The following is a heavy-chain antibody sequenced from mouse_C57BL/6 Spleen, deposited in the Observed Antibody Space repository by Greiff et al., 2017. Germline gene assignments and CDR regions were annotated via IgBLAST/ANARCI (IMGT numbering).Heavy chain of an antibody. V-gene: IGHV10-1*01. J-gene: IGHJ4*01. CDR2: IRSKSNNYAT. CDR3: VRQGNYGSSYNAMDY. Sequence: EVKLVESGGGLVQPKGSLKLSCAASGFSFNTYAMNWVRQAPGKGLEWVARIRSKSNNYATYYADSVKDRFTISRDDSESMLYLQMNNLKTEDTAMYYCVRQGNYGSSYNAMDYWGQGTSVTVSS. CDR1: GFSFNTYA. D-gene: IGHD1-1*01.